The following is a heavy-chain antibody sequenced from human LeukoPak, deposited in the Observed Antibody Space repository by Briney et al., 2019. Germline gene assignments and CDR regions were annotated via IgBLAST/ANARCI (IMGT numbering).Heavy chain of an antibody. V-gene: IGHV1-2*02. CDR1: GYTFTGYY. Sequence: ASVKVSCKASGYTFTGYYMHWVRQAPGQGLEWMGWINPNSGGTNYAQKFQGGVTMTRDTSISTAYMELSRLRSDDTAVYYCARDGGQYDFWSGSWYYMDVWGKGTTVTVSS. D-gene: IGHD3-3*01. CDR2: INPNSGGT. CDR3: ARDGGQYDFWSGSWYYMDV. J-gene: IGHJ6*03.